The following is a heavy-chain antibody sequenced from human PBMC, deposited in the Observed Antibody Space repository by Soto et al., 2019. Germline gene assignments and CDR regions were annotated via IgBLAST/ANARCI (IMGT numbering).Heavy chain of an antibody. CDR3: AREDDGGDRDYYGLDV. V-gene: IGHV4-30-4*08. Sequence: QVQLQQSGPGLVEPSQTLSLTCAVSGGSISSEYFHWTWIRQSPGKGLEWIGYIHYTGSIMYNPSFQRPLTKAVDTTKNQFSLQLTSVTAADTAVYFCAREDDGGDRDYYGLDVWGQGTTVTVSS. D-gene: IGHD2-21*02. CDR2: IHYTGSI. J-gene: IGHJ6*02. CDR1: GGSISSEYFH.